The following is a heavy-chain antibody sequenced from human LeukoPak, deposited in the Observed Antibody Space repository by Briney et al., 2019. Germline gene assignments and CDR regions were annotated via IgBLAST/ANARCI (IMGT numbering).Heavy chain of an antibody. CDR2: IRSKANSYAT. CDR1: VFSFSGSA. J-gene: IGHJ4*02. CDR3: TGSIFGVFDD. V-gene: IGHV3-73*01. D-gene: IGHD3-3*01. Sequence: GVSLRLSCAASVFSFSGSAMHWVRQASGKGLEWVGRIRSKANSYATEYAVSVKGRSTNSRDDLKNTAYLQMNRLKSEDTAVYYCTGSIFGVFDDWGQGTLVAVSS.